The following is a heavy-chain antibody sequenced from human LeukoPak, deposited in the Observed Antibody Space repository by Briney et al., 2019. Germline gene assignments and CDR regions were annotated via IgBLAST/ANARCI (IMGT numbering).Heavy chain of an antibody. CDR2: IREGEREI. Sequence: HTGGSLRLACAASGFTFSSYGMDWGRQAPGKGLELLANIREGEREIHYVDSVKGRFTISRDNARNSLYLQMTSLRAADTAVYYCAKAVRPTLFLAMGVWGQGTTVTVSS. CDR1: GFTFSSYG. J-gene: IGHJ6*02. CDR3: AKAVRPTLFLAMGV. D-gene: IGHD3-3*01. V-gene: IGHV3-7*03.